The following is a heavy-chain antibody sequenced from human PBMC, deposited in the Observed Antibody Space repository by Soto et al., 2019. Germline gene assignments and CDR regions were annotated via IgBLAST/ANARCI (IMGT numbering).Heavy chain of an antibody. J-gene: IGHJ4*02. CDR3: AKVGDGYKPHY. Sequence: QVQLVESGGGVVQPGRSLRLSCAASGFTFSSYGMHWVRQAPGKGLEWVAVISYDGSNKYYADSVKGRFTISRDNSKNTLYLQMNSLRAEDTAVDYCAKVGDGYKPHYWGQGTLVTVSS. CDR1: GFTFSSYG. CDR2: ISYDGSNK. D-gene: IGHD5-12*01. V-gene: IGHV3-30*18.